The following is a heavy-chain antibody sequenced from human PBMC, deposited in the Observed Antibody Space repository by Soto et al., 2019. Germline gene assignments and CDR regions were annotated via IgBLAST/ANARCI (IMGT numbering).Heavy chain of an antibody. V-gene: IGHV1-3*01. D-gene: IGHD3-3*01. Sequence: ASVKVSCKASGYTFTSYAMHWVRQAPGQRLEWMGWINAGNGNTKYSQKFQGRVTITRDTTASTAYMELSSLRSEDTAVYYCARDPRNTIFEVDTPKVYDYSSQGTPDTVSS. CDR1: GYTFTSYA. J-gene: IGHJ4*02. CDR3: ARDPRNTIFEVDTPKVYDY. CDR2: INAGNGNT.